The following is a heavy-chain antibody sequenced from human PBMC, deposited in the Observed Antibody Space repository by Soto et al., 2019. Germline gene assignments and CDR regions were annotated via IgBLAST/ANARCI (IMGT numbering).Heavy chain of an antibody. J-gene: IGHJ6*02. V-gene: IGHV5-51*01. CDR1: GYSFTSYW. CDR2: IYPGDSDT. D-gene: IGHD3-22*01. CDR3: ARQEYYYDSSGYSPYYYYGMDV. Sequence: PGESLKISCKGSGYSFTSYWIGWVRQMPGKGLEWMGIIYPGDSDTRYSPSFQGQVTISADKSISTAYLQWSSLKASDTAMYYCARQEYYYDSSGYSPYYYYGMDVWGQGTTVTVSS.